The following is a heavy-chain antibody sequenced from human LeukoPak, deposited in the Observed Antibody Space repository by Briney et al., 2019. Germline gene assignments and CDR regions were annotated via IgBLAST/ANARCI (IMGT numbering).Heavy chain of an antibody. CDR3: ARSSGDGDFDY. CDR1: GGSISSGTYF. J-gene: IGHJ4*02. V-gene: IGHV4-61*02. D-gene: IGHD2-15*01. CDR2: IYTSGST. Sequence: ASETLSLTCTVSGGSISSGTYFWTWIRQPAGKGLEWIGRIYTSGSTNYNPSLKSRVTISVDTSKNQFSLNLNSVTAADTAVYYCARSSGDGDFDYWGQGTLVTVSS.